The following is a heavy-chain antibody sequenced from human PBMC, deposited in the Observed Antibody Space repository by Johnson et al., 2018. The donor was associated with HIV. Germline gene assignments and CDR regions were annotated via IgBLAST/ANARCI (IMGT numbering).Heavy chain of an antibody. V-gene: IGHV3-30-3*01. CDR3: ARGGVIHDAFDI. D-gene: IGHD3-3*01. Sequence: QVQLVESGGGLVQPGGSLRLSCAASGFTFSSYAMSWVRQAPGKGLEWVAVISYDGRNKYYADFVKGRFTISRDNSKNTLYLQMNSLRAEDTAVYYCARGGVIHDAFDIWGQGTMVTLSS. CDR2: ISYDGRNK. CDR1: GFTFSSYA. J-gene: IGHJ3*02.